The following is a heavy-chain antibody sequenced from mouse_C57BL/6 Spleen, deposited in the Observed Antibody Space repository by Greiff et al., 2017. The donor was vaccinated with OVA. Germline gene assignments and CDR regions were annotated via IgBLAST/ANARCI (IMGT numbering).Heavy chain of an antibody. Sequence: EVQLQQSGPELVKPGASVKISCKASGYTFTDYYMNWVKQSHGQSLEWIGDINPNNGGTSYNQKFKGKATLTVDKSSSTAYMELRSLTSEDSAVYYCARGEGFDYWGQGTTLTVSS. J-gene: IGHJ2*01. CDR3: ARGEGFDY. V-gene: IGHV1-26*01. CDR1: GYTFTDYY. CDR2: INPNNGGT.